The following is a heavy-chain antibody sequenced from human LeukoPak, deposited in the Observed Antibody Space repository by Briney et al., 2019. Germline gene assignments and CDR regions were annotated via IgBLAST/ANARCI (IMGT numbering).Heavy chain of an antibody. D-gene: IGHD1-1*01. Sequence: GGSLRLSCAASGFTFGHYAMHWVRQAPGKGLEWVAVISYDASNKYYADSVKGRFTISRDNSKNTLYLQLNSLRAEDTAVFYCAREIWNDVGFDYWGQGTPVTVSS. CDR2: ISYDASNK. CDR1: GFTFGHYA. CDR3: AREIWNDVGFDY. V-gene: IGHV3-30-3*01. J-gene: IGHJ4*02.